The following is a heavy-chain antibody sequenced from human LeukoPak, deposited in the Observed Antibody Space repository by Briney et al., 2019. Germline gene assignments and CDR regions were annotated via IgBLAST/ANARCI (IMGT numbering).Heavy chain of an antibody. D-gene: IGHD6-13*01. CDR1: GFTFSSYS. V-gene: IGHV3-21*01. J-gene: IGHJ4*02. CDR2: ISSSSSYI. Sequence: GGSLRLSCAASGFTFSSYSMNWVRQAPGKGLEWASSISSSSSYIYYADSVKGRFTISRDNAKNSLYLQMNSLGAEDTAVYYCARDRAAAGTDLDYWGQGTLVTVSS. CDR3: ARDRAAAGTDLDY.